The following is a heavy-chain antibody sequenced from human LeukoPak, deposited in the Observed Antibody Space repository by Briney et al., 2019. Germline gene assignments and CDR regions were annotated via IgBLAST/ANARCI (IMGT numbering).Heavy chain of an antibody. J-gene: IGHJ4*02. CDR1: GFTFSSYA. CDR2: ISGSGGST. D-gene: IGHD6-13*01. CDR3: ARDRHSTSWLVEY. Sequence: GGSLRLSCAASGFTFSSYAMTWVRQAPGKGLEWVSLISGSGGSTYYADSVKGRFTISRDNSKNTLYLQMNSLRVGDTAVYYCARDRHSTSWLVEYWGQGTLVTVSS. V-gene: IGHV3-23*01.